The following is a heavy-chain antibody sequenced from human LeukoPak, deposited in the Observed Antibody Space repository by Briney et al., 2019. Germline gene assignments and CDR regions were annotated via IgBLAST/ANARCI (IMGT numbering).Heavy chain of an antibody. CDR2: ISGSGAST. J-gene: IGHJ4*02. CDR1: GFTFSSYA. Sequence: GGSLRLSCAASGFTFSSYAMTWVRQAPGKGLEGLEWVSGISGSGASTYYADSVKGRFTISRDNSKNTLFLQMNSLRAEDTAVYYCAKGSYDHVWGSYHDYWGQGTLVTVSS. V-gene: IGHV3-23*01. D-gene: IGHD3-16*02. CDR3: AKGSYDHVWGSYHDY.